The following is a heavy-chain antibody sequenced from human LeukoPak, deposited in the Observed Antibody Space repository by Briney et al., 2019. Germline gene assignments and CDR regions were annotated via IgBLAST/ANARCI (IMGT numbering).Heavy chain of an antibody. CDR1: GYTFTGYY. D-gene: IGHD6-19*01. Sequence: ASLKVSCKASGYTFTGYYMHWVRQAPGQGLEWMGWINPNSGGTNYAQKFQGRVTMTRDTSISTAYMELSRLRSDDTAVYYCARGPRIAVAGTEDWFDPWGQGTLVTVSS. CDR3: ARGPRIAVAGTEDWFDP. V-gene: IGHV1-2*02. CDR2: INPNSGGT. J-gene: IGHJ5*02.